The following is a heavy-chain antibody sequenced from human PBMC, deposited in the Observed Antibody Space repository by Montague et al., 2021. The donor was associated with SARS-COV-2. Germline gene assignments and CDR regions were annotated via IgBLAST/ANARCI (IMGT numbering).Heavy chain of an antibody. CDR1: GDSIRSYH. V-gene: IGHV4-59*13. CDR2: ISDSGRT. CDR3: TRDRGIAAADNYYYGMDV. Sequence: SETRSLTCTVSGDSIRSYHWTWIRQPPGKGLEWIGRISDSGRTIXNPSLKSRVTISVDTSKNQFFLNLRSMVAADTAIYYCTRDRGIAAADNYYYGMDVWGPGTTVTVSS. D-gene: IGHD6-13*01. J-gene: IGHJ6*02.